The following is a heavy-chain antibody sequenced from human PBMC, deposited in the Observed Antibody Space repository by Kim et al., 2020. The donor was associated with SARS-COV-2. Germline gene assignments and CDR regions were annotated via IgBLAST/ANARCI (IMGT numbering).Heavy chain of an antibody. Sequence: ASVKVSCKVSGYTLTELSMHWVRQAPGKGLEWMGGFDPEDGETIYAQKFQGRVTMTEDTSTDTAYMELSSLRSEDTAVYYCATGGQWLAPTRYYYYGMDVWGQGTTVTVSS. CDR1: GYTLTELS. J-gene: IGHJ6*02. CDR2: FDPEDGET. D-gene: IGHD6-19*01. CDR3: ATGGQWLAPTRYYYYGMDV. V-gene: IGHV1-24*01.